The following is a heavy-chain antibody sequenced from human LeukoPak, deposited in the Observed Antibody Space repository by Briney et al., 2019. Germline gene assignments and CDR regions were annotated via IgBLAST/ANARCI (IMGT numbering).Heavy chain of an antibody. CDR1: GGSISSSSYY. CDR3: ARHNSFGSSWYYFDY. D-gene: IGHD6-13*01. Sequence: SETLYLTCTVSGGSISSSSYYWGWIRQPPGKGLEWIGSIYYSGSTYYNPSLKSRVTISVDTSKNQFSLKLSSVTAADTAVYYCARHNSFGSSWYYFDYWGQGTLVTVSS. J-gene: IGHJ4*02. V-gene: IGHV4-39*01. CDR2: IYYSGST.